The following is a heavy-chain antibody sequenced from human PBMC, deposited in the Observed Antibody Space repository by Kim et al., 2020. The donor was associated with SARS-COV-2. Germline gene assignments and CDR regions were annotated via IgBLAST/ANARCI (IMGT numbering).Heavy chain of an antibody. V-gene: IGHV1-69*01. D-gene: IGHD2-2*02. J-gene: IGHJ4*02. CDR3: ARASRNCSSTSCYRH. Sequence: QKFQGRVTITADESTSTAYMELSSLRSEDTAVYYCARASRNCSSTSCYRHWGQGTLVTVSS.